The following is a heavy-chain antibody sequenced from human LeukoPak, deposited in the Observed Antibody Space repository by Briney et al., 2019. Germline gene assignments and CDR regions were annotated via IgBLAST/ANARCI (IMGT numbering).Heavy chain of an antibody. Sequence: GGSLRLSCAASGFTFSSYWMSWVRQAPGKGLEWVANINQDGSEKYYVDSVKGRFTISRDNAKNSLYLQMNSLRAEDTAVYYCAREYSGSYSSYFDYWGQGTLVTVSS. J-gene: IGHJ4*02. CDR2: INQDGSEK. D-gene: IGHD1-26*01. V-gene: IGHV3-7*01. CDR1: GFTFSSYW. CDR3: AREYSGSYSSYFDY.